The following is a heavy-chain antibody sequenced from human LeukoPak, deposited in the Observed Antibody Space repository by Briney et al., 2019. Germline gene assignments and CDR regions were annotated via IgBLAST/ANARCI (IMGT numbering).Heavy chain of an antibody. CDR3: AKSRGYSYGANFDY. J-gene: IGHJ4*02. D-gene: IGHD5-18*01. Sequence: GGSLRLSCAASGFTFSSYAMSWVRQAPGKGLEWVSAISGSGGSTYYADSVKGRFTISRDNPKNTLYLQMNSLRAEDTAVYYCAKSRGYSYGANFDYWGQGTLVTVSS. CDR2: ISGSGGST. CDR1: GFTFSSYA. V-gene: IGHV3-23*01.